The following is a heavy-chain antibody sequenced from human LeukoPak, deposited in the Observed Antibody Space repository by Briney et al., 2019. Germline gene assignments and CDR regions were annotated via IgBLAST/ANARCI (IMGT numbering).Heavy chain of an antibody. J-gene: IGHJ6*04. D-gene: IGHD3-10*02. CDR2: ISSSGSTI. Sequence: GGSLRLSCAASGFIFSRYGMSWVRQAPGKGLEWVSYISSSGSTIYYADSVKGRFTISRDNAKNSLYLQMNSLRAEDTAVYYCAELGITMIGGVWGKGTTVTISS. V-gene: IGHV3-48*03. CDR1: GFIFSRYG. CDR3: AELGITMIGGV.